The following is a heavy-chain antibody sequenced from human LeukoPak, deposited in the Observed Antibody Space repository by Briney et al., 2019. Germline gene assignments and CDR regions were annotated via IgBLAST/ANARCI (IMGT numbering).Heavy chain of an antibody. CDR2: ISYTGNT. J-gene: IGHJ4*02. CDR3: ARLTPLYGLDY. V-gene: IGHV4-31*11. D-gene: IGHD2-2*02. Sequence: PSQTLSLTCAVSGASINSGAYSWTWIRQRPGEGLEFIANISYTGNTYINPSLKSRVAFSVDTSKSHFSLRLTSVTAADTAFYYCARLTPLYGLDYWGQGILVTVSS. CDR1: GASINSGAYS.